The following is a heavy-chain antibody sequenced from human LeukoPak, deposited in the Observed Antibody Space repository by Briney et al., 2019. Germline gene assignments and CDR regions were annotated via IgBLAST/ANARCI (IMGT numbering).Heavy chain of an antibody. CDR2: IIPIFGTA. V-gene: IGHV1-69*13. CDR1: GGTFSSYA. CDR3: ARAGYCSDGKCYTFDY. J-gene: IGHJ4*02. D-gene: IGHD2-15*01. Sequence: ASVKVSCKASGGTFSSYAISWVRQAPGQGLEWMGGIIPIFGTANYAQKFQGRVTITADESTSTAYMEMSSLTPDDTAVYYCARAGYCSDGKCYTFDYWGQGTLVTVSS.